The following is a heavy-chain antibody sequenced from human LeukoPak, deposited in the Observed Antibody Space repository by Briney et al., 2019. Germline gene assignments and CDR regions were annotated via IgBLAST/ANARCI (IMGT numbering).Heavy chain of an antibody. J-gene: IGHJ4*02. V-gene: IGHV1-18*01. CDR1: GYTFTSYG. Sequence: ASVKVSCKASGYTFTSYGISWVRQAPGQGLEWMGWISAYNGNTNYAQKLQGRVTMTTDTSTSTAYMALRSLRSDDTALYYCARGAVVISYFDYWGQGTLVTVSS. CDR2: ISAYNGNT. CDR3: ARGAVVISYFDY. D-gene: IGHD3-22*01.